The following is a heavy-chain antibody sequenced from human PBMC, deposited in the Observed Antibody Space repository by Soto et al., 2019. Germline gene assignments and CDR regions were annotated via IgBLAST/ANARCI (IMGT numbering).Heavy chain of an antibody. CDR2: ISAYNGNT. J-gene: IGHJ5*02. D-gene: IGHD2-8*02. Sequence: GASVKVSCKASGYTFTSYGISWVRQAPGQGLEWMGWISAYNGNTNYAQKLQGRVTMTTDTSTSTAYMELGSLRSDDTAVYYCARDIVGGVTRVNWFDPWGQGTLVTVSS. V-gene: IGHV1-18*01. CDR1: GYTFTSYG. CDR3: ARDIVGGVTRVNWFDP.